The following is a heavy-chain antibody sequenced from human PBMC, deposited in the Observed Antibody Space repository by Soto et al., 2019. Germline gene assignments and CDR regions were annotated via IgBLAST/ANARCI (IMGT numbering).Heavy chain of an antibody. D-gene: IGHD7-27*01. CDR1: GGSFSVYY. J-gene: IGHJ4*02. V-gene: IGHV4-34*01. Sequence: QVQLQQWGAGLLKPSETLSLTCAVYGGSFSVYYWNWIRQPPGKGLEGFGEINHSGSNNYNPSLKSRVTISVDTSKNQCALKLSSVNAADTAVYYCARGWGRIFDYWGQGTLVTVSS. CDR2: INHSGSN. CDR3: ARGWGRIFDY.